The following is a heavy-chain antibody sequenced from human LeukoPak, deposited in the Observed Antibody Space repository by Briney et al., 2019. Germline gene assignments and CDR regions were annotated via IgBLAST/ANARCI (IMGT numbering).Heavy chain of an antibody. Sequence: ASVKVSCKASGYTFTSYGISWVRQAPGQGLEWMGWISAYNGNTNYAQKLQGRVTMTTDTSTSTAYMELRSLRSDDTAVYYCARGRIAVPSGTYYFDYWGQGTLVTVSS. J-gene: IGHJ4*02. CDR2: ISAYNGNT. D-gene: IGHD2-2*01. V-gene: IGHV1-18*01. CDR3: ARGRIAVPSGTYYFDY. CDR1: GYTFTSYG.